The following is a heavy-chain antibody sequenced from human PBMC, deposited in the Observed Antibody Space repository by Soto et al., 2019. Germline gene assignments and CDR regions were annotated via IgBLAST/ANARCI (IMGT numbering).Heavy chain of an antibody. J-gene: IGHJ4*02. CDR3: AKGPEYDILTGCDY. Sequence: EVQLLESGGGFVQPGESLRLSCVASGFTFSLSAMSWVRQAPGRGLGWVSSISGGGGSTEYTDSVKGRFTISRDNSKDTVHLQMNSPRAEDTAVYYCAKGPEYDILTGCDYWGQGALVTVSS. CDR2: ISGGGGST. CDR1: GFTFSLSA. V-gene: IGHV3-23*01. D-gene: IGHD3-9*01.